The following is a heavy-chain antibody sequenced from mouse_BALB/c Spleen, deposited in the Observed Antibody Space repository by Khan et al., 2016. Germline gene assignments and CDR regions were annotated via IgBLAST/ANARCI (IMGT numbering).Heavy chain of an antibody. V-gene: IGHV5-6*01. CDR1: GFTFSTYG. Sequence: EVELVESGGDLVKPGGSLKLSCAASGFTFSTYGMSWVRQTPDKRLEWVATITSGGSYTYYPDSAKGRFTISRDNDKNTLYLQMRSLKSEDTAMSYCAGRDPHTTGFAYWGQGTLVTVS. J-gene: IGHJ3*01. CDR2: ITSGGSYT. D-gene: IGHD2-12*01. CDR3: AGRDPHTTGFAY.